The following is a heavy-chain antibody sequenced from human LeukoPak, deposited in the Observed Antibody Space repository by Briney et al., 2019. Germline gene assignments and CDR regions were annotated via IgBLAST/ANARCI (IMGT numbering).Heavy chain of an antibody. D-gene: IGHD3-10*01. Sequence: VASVKVSCKASGYTFTSYGISWVRQAPGKGLEWMGGFDPEDGETIYAQKFQGRVTMTEDTSTDTAYMELSSLRSEDTAVYYCATVKQPVAGSGSYYNSWGQGTLVTVSS. CDR1: GYTFTSYG. CDR3: ATVKQPVAGSGSYYNS. J-gene: IGHJ4*02. V-gene: IGHV1-24*01. CDR2: FDPEDGET.